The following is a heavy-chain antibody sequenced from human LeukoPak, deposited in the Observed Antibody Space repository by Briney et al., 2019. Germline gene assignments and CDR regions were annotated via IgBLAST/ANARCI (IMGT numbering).Heavy chain of an antibody. CDR2: IFHSGST. D-gene: IGHD3-22*01. J-gene: IGHJ4*02. V-gene: IGHV4-31*03. CDR1: GDSISSGGHY. Sequence: SQSLSLACTVSGDSISSGGHYWNWLRQRPGKGQEWIGYIFHSGSTYSDPYLNSRVTISVDTSKNQFSLKLSSVTAADTAVYYCARNDSSGYFDYWGQGTLVTVSS. CDR3: ARNDSSGYFDY.